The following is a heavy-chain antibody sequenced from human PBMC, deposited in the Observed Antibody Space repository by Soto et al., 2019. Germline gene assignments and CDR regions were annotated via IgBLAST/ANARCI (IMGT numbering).Heavy chain of an antibody. Sequence: ASVKVSCKASGYNFNYCYIHCVRQAPGQGLDWMGKIYHSGGSTNYAHKFWARVTTSRDTSTSTLYIELRTMRYHDTHAYYCARDFAYGKYAYNRFGSWGQGTLVTVS. CDR1: GYNFNYCY. D-gene: IGHD4-17*01. J-gene: IGHJ5*01. CDR3: ARDFAYGKYAYNRFGS. CDR2: IYHSGGST. V-gene: IGHV1-46*02.